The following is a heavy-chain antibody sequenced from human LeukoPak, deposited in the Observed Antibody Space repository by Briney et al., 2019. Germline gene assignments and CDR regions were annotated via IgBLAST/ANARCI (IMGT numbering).Heavy chain of an antibody. CDR2: IYHTGST. Sequence: SQTLSLTCSVSGGSISGGYYWSWVRQPPGKGLEWIGHIYHTGSTSYNPSLKSRVTISVDGSNNQFSLKLNSVTAADTAVYYCARDKTSSGYPIDIWGQGTMVTVSS. CDR3: ARDKTSSGYPIDI. J-gene: IGHJ3*02. D-gene: IGHD3-22*01. V-gene: IGHV4-30-2*01. CDR1: GGSISGGYY.